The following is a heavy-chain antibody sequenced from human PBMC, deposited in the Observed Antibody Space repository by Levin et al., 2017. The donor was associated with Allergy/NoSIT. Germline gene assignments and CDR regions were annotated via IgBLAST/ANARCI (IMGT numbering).Heavy chain of an antibody. CDR2: ISYDGSNK. CDR1: GFTVSSYG. J-gene: IGHJ5*02. V-gene: IGHV3-30*18. Sequence: GGSLRLSCAASGFTVSSYGMHWVRQAPGKGLEWVAIISYDGSNKYYADSVKGRFTISRDNSKNTLYLQMNSLRAEDTAVYYCAKDWGTSGWYNWFDPWGQGTLVTVSS. CDR3: AKDWGTSGWYNWFDP. D-gene: IGHD6-19*01.